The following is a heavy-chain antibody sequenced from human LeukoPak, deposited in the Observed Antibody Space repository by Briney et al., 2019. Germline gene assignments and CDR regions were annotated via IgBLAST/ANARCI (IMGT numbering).Heavy chain of an antibody. CDR2: VDHTGTT. CDR1: DDSITMYY. D-gene: IGHD1-1*01. CDR3: ARGRVSSSTWYSTYYYFFYMDF. J-gene: IGHJ6*03. Sequence: SETLSLTCTVSDDSITMYYWTWIRQPPGKGLEWIGYVDHTGTTNFNPSLNGRVSISRDASKNFFSLRLRSVTAADTAVYFCARGRVSSSTWYSTYYYFFYMDFWGKGTTVTVSS. V-gene: IGHV4-59*01.